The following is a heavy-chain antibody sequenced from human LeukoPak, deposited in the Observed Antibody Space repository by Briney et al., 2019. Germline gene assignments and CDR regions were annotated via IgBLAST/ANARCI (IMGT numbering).Heavy chain of an antibody. V-gene: IGHV4-61*02. CDR1: GGSISSGSCY. CDR3: ARFDIVATKIDY. Sequence: PSQTLSLTCTVSGGSISSGSCYWSWIRQPAGKGLEWIGRIYTSGSTNYNPSLKSRVTISVDTSKNQFSLKLSSVTAADTAVYYCARFDIVATKIDYWGQGTLVTVSS. D-gene: IGHD5-12*01. J-gene: IGHJ4*02. CDR2: IYTSGST.